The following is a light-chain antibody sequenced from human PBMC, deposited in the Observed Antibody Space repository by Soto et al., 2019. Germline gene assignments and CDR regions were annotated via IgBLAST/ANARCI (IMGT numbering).Light chain of an antibody. CDR1: QSVSSY. CDR2: GAS. CDR3: QQYGSSPFT. V-gene: IGKV3-20*01. Sequence: EIVLTQSPDTLSLSPGERATLSCRASQSVSSYLAWYQQKPGQAPRLLIYGASNRATGIPDRLSGSGSGTDFRLIISRLEPEHFAVYSCQQYGSSPFTFGPATKVDLK. J-gene: IGKJ3*01.